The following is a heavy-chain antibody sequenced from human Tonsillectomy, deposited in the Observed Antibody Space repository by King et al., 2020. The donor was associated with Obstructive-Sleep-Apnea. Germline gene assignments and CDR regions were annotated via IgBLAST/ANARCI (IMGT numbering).Heavy chain of an antibody. V-gene: IGHV3-30*04. D-gene: IGHD3-10*01. CDR3: ARDNMVRGVISSYYFDY. CDR1: GFTFSSYT. Sequence: VQLVESGGGVVQPGRSLRLSCAASGFTFSSYTMHWVRQAPGEGLEWVAVTSSDGTNKYYADSVKGRFTVSRDNSTSTLYLQMNSLRAEDTAVYYCARDNMVRGVISSYYFDYWGQGSLVTVSS. CDR2: TSSDGTNK. J-gene: IGHJ4*02.